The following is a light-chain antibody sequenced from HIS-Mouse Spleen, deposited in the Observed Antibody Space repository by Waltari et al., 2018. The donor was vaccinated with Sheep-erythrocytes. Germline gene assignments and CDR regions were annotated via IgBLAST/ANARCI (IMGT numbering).Light chain of an antibody. V-gene: IGLV2-11*01. CDR1: SSEVGGYNY. Sequence: QSALTQPRSVSGSPGQSVTISCTGTSSEVGGYNYVSCDKQHPGKAPKLMGYDDSKRPPCSPDLFSGSKSGHTASLTLSGRQAEDESDYYCCSYAGSYNHVYATRTKVTVL. CDR2: DDS. CDR3: CSYAGSYNHV. J-gene: IGLJ1*01.